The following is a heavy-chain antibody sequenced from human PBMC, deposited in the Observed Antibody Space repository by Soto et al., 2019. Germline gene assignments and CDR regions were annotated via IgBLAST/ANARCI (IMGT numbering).Heavy chain of an antibody. CDR2: TSYDGSNK. D-gene: IGHD3-10*01. Sequence: GGSLRLSCAASGFTFSSYAMHWVRQAPGKGLEWVAVTSYDGSNKYYADSVKGRFTISRDNSKNTLYLQMNSLRAEDTAVYYCARTSGSYYYPNKDYWGQGTLVTVSS. J-gene: IGHJ4*02. CDR1: GFTFSSYA. V-gene: IGHV3-30-3*01. CDR3: ARTSGSYYYPNKDY.